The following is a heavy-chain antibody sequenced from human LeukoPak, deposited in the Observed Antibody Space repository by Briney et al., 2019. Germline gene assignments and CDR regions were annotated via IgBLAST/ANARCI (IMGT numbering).Heavy chain of an antibody. D-gene: IGHD1-26*01. CDR1: GFTFSDYY. J-gene: IGHJ3*02. V-gene: IGHV3-11*01. CDR3: ARGGSYLSAFDI. Sequence: GGSLRLSCAASGFTFSDYYMSWIRQAPGKGLEWVSYITGSGSMIYYADSVKGRFTISRDNSKNTLYLQMNSLRAEDTAVYYCARGGSYLSAFDIWGQGTMVTVSS. CDR2: ITGSGSMI.